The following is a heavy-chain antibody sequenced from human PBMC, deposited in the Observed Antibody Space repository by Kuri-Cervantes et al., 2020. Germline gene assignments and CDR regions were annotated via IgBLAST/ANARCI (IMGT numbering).Heavy chain of an antibody. CDR2: ISAYNGNT. CDR3: AAESLGSVRPGFDP. J-gene: IGHJ5*02. Sequence: ASVKVSCKASGYTFTSYGISWVRQASGQGLEWMGWISAYNGNTNYAQKLQGRVTMTTDTSTSTAYIELRSLRSDDTAVYYCAAESLGSVRPGFDPWGQGTLVTVSS. V-gene: IGHV1-18*01. D-gene: IGHD3-16*01. CDR1: GYTFTSYG.